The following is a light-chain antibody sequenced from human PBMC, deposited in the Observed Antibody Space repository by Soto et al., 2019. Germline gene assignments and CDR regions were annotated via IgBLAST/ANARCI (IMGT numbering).Light chain of an antibody. J-gene: IGKJ2*01. CDR3: QQYGPLPMYT. CDR1: QTVSSSY. CDR2: GAS. V-gene: IGKV3-20*01. Sequence: EIVLTQSPGTLSLSPGERATLSCRASQTVSSSYLAWYQQKPGQAPRLLIYGASTRATGIPGRFSGSASGTDFTLTVSRLEPEDFAVYYCQQYGPLPMYTFGQGTNLEIK.